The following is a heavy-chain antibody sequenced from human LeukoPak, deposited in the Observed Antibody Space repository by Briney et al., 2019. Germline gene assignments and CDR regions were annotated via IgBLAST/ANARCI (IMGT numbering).Heavy chain of an antibody. CDR1: GYTFTSYG. Sequence: ASVKVSCKASGYTFTSYGINWVRQATGQGLEWMGWMNPNSGNTGYAQKFQGRVTMTRNTSISTAYMELSSLRSEDTAVYYCARYTSGGVTIDYWGQGTLVTVSS. V-gene: IGHV1-8*02. J-gene: IGHJ4*02. D-gene: IGHD2-21*02. CDR2: MNPNSGNT. CDR3: ARYTSGGVTIDY.